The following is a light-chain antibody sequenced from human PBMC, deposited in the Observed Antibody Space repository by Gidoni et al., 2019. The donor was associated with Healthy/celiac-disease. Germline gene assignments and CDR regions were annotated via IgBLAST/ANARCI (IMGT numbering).Light chain of an antibody. CDR3: QQYNTDSST. CDR1: QSISSW. J-gene: IGKJ2*02. V-gene: IGKV1-5*03. Sequence: DIQMTQSPSTLSASVGDRVTITCRASQSISSWLAWYQQKPGKAPKLLIYKASSLESGVPSRFSSSGSGTEFTLTISSLQPDDFATYYCQQYNTDSSTFGQGTKLEIK. CDR2: KAS.